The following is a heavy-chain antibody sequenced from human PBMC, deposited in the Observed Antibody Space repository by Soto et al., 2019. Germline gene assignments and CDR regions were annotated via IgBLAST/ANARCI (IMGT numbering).Heavy chain of an antibody. CDR2: ISYDGSNK. D-gene: IGHD2-15*01. Sequence: GGSLRLSCAVSGFTLSSYAMHWVRQAPGKGLEWVAVISYDGSNKYYADSVKGRFTISRDNSKNTLYLQMNSLRAEDTAVYYCARAHCSGGSCYPTPYYFNYWGQGTLVTVSS. V-gene: IGHV3-30-3*01. CDR3: ARAHCSGGSCYPTPYYFNY. J-gene: IGHJ4*02. CDR1: GFTLSSYA.